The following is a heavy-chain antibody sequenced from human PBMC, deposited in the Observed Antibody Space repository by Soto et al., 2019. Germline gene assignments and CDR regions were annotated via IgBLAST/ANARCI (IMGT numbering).Heavy chain of an antibody. D-gene: IGHD6-13*01. CDR3: ARLRASSWYMGGYLDY. CDR2: IVTSSAYT. V-gene: IGHV3-11*06. Sequence: PVGSLRLSCVASGFTFSDYYMGWVRQAPGKGLEYISYIVTSSAYTNYADSVKGRFSISRDNAKNSLHLVMNSLRAEDSGVYYCARLRASSWYMGGYLDYWGRGTQVTVSS. CDR1: GFTFSDYY. J-gene: IGHJ4*03.